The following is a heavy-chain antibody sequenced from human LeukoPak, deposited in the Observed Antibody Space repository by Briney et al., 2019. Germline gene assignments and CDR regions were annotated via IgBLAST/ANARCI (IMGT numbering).Heavy chain of an antibody. CDR3: ATGLRWYNLDAFDI. CDR1: GYTLTELS. Sequence: ASVKVSCKVSGYTLTELSMHWVRQAPRKGLEWMGGFDPEDGETIYAQKFHGRVTMTEDTSTDTAYMELSSLRSEDTAVYYCATGLRWYNLDAFDIWGQGTMVTVSS. J-gene: IGHJ3*02. D-gene: IGHD4-23*01. CDR2: FDPEDGET. V-gene: IGHV1-24*01.